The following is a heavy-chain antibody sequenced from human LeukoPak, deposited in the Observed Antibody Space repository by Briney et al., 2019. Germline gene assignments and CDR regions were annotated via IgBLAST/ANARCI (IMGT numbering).Heavy chain of an antibody. CDR1: GFTFSSYA. Sequence: PGGSLRLSCAASGFTFSSYAMSWVRPAPGKGLGWVSGISGSGGSTYYADFVKGRFTISRDNPKNTLFLQMNSLGAEDTAVYYCAKELTRPNRPVAGLNYWGQGTLVTVSS. V-gene: IGHV3-23*01. CDR2: ISGSGGST. J-gene: IGHJ4*02. D-gene: IGHD6-19*01. CDR3: AKELTRPNRPVAGLNY.